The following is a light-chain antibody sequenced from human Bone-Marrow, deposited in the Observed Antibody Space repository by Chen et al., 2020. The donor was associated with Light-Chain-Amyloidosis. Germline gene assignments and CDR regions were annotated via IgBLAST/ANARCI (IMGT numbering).Light chain of an antibody. CDR1: SSDVGRYDR. CDR3: SSYTSISTLI. CDR2: EVN. Sequence: QSALTQPPSVSGSPGQSVTISGTGTSSDVGRYDRVSWYQQSPGTAPKVIIFEVNNRPSGVPDRFSGSKSGNAASLTISGLQAEDEGDYYCSSYTSISTLIFGGGTKLTVL. V-gene: IGLV2-18*02. J-gene: IGLJ2*01.